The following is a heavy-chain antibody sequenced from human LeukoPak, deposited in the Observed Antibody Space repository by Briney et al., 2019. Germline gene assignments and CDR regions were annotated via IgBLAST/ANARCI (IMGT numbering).Heavy chain of an antibody. CDR1: GFTFSSYG. Sequence: PGGSLRLSCAASGFTFSSYGMHWVRQAPGKGLEWVAVISYDGSNKYYADSVKGRFTISRDNSKNTLYLQMNSLRAEDTAVYYCAKDFRALRFLEKYAFDIWGQGTMVTVSS. D-gene: IGHD3-3*01. CDR2: ISYDGSNK. CDR3: AKDFRALRFLEKYAFDI. V-gene: IGHV3-30*18. J-gene: IGHJ3*02.